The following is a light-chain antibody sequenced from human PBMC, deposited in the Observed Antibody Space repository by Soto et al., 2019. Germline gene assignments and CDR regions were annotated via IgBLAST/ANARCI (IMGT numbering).Light chain of an antibody. CDR1: SSDVGGYNY. V-gene: IGLV2-14*03. CDR2: DGT. J-gene: IGLJ3*02. Sequence: QSALTQPASVSGSPGQSITIFCTGTSSDVGGYNYVSWYQQRPGKPPKLMIYDGTNRPSGVSERFAGSKSGSTASLTISGLQAEDDGYYYCSSYTHRNTVVFGGGTKLTVL. CDR3: SSYTHRNTVV.